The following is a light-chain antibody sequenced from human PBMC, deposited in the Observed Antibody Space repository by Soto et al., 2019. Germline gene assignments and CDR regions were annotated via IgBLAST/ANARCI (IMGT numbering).Light chain of an antibody. V-gene: IGLV2-8*01. CDR3: SSYAGTNIYV. CDR1: SSDVGGYDY. Sequence: QSLLPQPPSASGSPGQSGTISCTGTSSDVGGYDYVSWYQQHPGKAPKVIIYEVTKRLSGLPYRFSGSKSGSTASLTVSGLQAEDEGDYYCSSYAGTNIYVFGTGTKVTVL. J-gene: IGLJ1*01. CDR2: EVT.